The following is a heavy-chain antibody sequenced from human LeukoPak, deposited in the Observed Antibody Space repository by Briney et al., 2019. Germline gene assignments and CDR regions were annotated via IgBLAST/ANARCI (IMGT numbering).Heavy chain of an antibody. D-gene: IGHD4-17*01. CDR2: IKQDGSDK. J-gene: IGHJ4*02. CDR3: AREVYGDNYFDY. CDR1: GFTFSRNW. Sequence: GGSLRLSCAASGFTFSRNWMSWLRQAPGRGLEWVANIKQDGSDKYYVDSVKGRFTISRDNAKTSLFLQMKSLRVEDTAVYYCAREVYGDNYFDYWGRGTLVTVAS. V-gene: IGHV3-7*05.